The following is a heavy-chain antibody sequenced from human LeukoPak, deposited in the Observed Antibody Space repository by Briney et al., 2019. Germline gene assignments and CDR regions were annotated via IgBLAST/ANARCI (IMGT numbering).Heavy chain of an antibody. D-gene: IGHD1-1*01. CDR3: ATEEGTGTTLTDY. J-gene: IGHJ4*02. CDR1: GGALSGYY. V-gene: IGHV4-34*01. CDR2: INHSGST. Sequence: SETLSLTCAVYGGALSGYYWSWIRQPPGKGLEWIGEINHSGSTNYNPSLKSRVTISVDTSKNQFSLKLSSVTAADTAVYYCATEEGTGTTLTDYWGQGTLVTVSS.